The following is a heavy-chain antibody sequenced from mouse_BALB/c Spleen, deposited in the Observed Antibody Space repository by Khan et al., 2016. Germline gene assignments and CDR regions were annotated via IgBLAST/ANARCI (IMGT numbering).Heavy chain of an antibody. CDR1: GYSVTGYN. CDR3: ARGYGKPYYYAMDY. Sequence: VQLQQPGPELEKPGASVKISCKASGYSVTGYNMNWVKQSNGKSLEWIGNIDPNYGGTTYNQKFKGKATLTVDKSSSTAYMPLKSLTSEDSSGYDCARGYGKPYYYAMDYWGQGTSVTVSS. J-gene: IGHJ4*01. CDR2: IDPNYGGT. D-gene: IGHD1-1*02. V-gene: IGHV1-39*01.